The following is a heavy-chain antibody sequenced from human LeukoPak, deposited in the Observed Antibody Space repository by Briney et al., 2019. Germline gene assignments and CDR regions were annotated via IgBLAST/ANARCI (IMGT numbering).Heavy chain of an antibody. CDR3: ARRAGSDGHFDY. V-gene: IGHV3-21*01. J-gene: IGHJ4*02. D-gene: IGHD1-14*01. CDR1: GFTFSSYS. Sequence: GGSLRLSCSASGFTFSSYSMNWVRQAPGKGLEWVSSISSSSSYIYYADSVKGRFTISRDNAKNSLYLQMNSLRAEDTAVYYCARRAGSDGHFDYWGQGTLVTVSS. CDR2: ISSSSSYI.